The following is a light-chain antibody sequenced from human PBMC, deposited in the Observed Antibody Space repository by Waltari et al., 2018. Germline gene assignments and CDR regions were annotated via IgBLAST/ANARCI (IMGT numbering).Light chain of an antibody. V-gene: IGKV3D-20*01. J-gene: IGKJ1*01. Sequence: TVLTPSPATLSLSPGERATLSCRASQSVRSSYLAWYQQNPGLAPTLLIYDASSRATGIPDRFSGSGSGTDFTLTISRLEPEDFAVYYCQQYGSSTRAQTFGQGTKVEIK. CDR2: DAS. CDR3: QQYGSSTRAQT. CDR1: QSVRSSY.